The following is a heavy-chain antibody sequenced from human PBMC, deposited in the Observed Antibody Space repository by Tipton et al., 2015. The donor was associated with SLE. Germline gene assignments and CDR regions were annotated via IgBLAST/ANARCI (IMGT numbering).Heavy chain of an antibody. CDR3: AREKGIAAAGNMDV. J-gene: IGHJ6*03. D-gene: IGHD6-13*01. V-gene: IGHV3-53*01. Sequence: SLRLSCAASGFTVSSNYMSWVRQAPGKGLEWVSVIYGGGSTHYADSVKGRFTISRDNSKNTLYLQMNSLRAEDTAVYYCAREKGIAAAGNMDVWGKGTTVTASS. CDR2: IYGGGST. CDR1: GFTVSSNY.